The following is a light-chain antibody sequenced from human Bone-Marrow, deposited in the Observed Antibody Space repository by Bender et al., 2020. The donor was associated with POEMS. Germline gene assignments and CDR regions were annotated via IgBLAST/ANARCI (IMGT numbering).Light chain of an antibody. CDR1: SSGSIASNY. J-gene: IGLJ1*01. Sequence: LTQPHSVSESPGKTVSISCTRSSGSIASNYVQWYQQHPGKAPKLLIYEVRKRPSGVSNRFSGSKSGNTASLTISGLQVEDEADYFCYSCTVTNTPFVFGSGTAVTVL. CDR2: EVR. CDR3: YSCTVTNTPFV. V-gene: IGLV2-14*01.